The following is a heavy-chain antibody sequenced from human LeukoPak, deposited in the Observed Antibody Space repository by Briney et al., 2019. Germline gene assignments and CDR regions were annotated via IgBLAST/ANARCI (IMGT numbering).Heavy chain of an antibody. J-gene: IGHJ4*02. Sequence: PSETLSLTCAVYGGSFSGYYWSWIRQPPGNGLESIGEINHSGSTNYNPPLKNQSPISVNTSKKQFTLKLSSVTAAEPPDNNCARHSPVVAHDYWGQGTLVTVSS. D-gene: IGHD2-15*01. CDR3: ARHSPVVAHDY. CDR1: GGSFSGYY. V-gene: IGHV4-34*01. CDR2: INHSGST.